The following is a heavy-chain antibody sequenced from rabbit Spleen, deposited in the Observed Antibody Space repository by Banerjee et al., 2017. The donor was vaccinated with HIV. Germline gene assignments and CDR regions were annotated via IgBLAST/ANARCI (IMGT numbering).Heavy chain of an antibody. D-gene: IGHD8-1*01. V-gene: IGHV1S45*01. J-gene: IGHJ4*01. CDR1: GVSFSDKDV. Sequence: EQLEESGGGLVKPEGSLTLTCKASGVSFSDKDVMCWVRQAPGKGLEWIACINVYTGSSVNTYYASWLNGRFPIPRETAQNRVFLKMPSLTAADTATFFCGRDGAGGIYLALGGPGTLFTVS. CDR3: GRDGAGGIYLAL. CDR2: INVYTGSSVNT.